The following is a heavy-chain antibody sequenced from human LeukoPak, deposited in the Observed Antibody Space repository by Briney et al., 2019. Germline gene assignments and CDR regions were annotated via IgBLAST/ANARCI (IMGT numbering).Heavy chain of an antibody. Sequence: ASVKVSCKASGYTFTSYGISWVRQAPGQGLEWMGWISAYNGNTNYAQKLQGRVTMTTDTSTSTAYMELRSLRSDDTAVYYCARDTPIVVVPRELGYWGQGTLVTVSS. CDR2: ISAYNGNT. D-gene: IGHD2-2*01. V-gene: IGHV1-18*01. CDR1: GYTFTSYG. J-gene: IGHJ4*02. CDR3: ARDTPIVVVPRELGY.